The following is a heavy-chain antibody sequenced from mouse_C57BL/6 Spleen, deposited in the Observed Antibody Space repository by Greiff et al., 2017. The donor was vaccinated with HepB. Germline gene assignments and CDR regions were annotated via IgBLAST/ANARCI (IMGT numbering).Heavy chain of an antibody. Sequence: QVQLQQSGAELARPGASVKLSCKASGYTFTSYGISWVKQRTGQGLEWIGEIYPRSGNTYYNEKFKGKATLTADKSSSAAYMELRSLTSEDSAVYFCARRDSNPYYAMDYWGQGTSVTVSS. J-gene: IGHJ4*01. CDR2: IYPRSGNT. CDR3: ARRDSNPYYAMDY. V-gene: IGHV1-81*01. CDR1: GYTFTSYG. D-gene: IGHD2-5*01.